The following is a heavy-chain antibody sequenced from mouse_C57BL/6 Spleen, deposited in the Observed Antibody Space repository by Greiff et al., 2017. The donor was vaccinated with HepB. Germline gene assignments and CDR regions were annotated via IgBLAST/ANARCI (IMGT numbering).Heavy chain of an antibody. V-gene: IGHV1-4*01. D-gene: IGHD2-4*01. CDR3: ANDYGDAMDY. CDR1: GYTFTSYT. Sequence: VQLQQSGAELARPGASVKMSCKASGYTFTSYTMHWVKQRPGQGLEWIGYINPSSGYTKYNQKFKDKATLTADKSSSTAYMQLSSLTYEDSAFYYCANDYGDAMDYWGQGTSVTVSS. J-gene: IGHJ4*01. CDR2: INPSSGYT.